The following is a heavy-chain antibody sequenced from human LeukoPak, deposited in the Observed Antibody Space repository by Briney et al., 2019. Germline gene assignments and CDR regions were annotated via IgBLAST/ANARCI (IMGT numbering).Heavy chain of an antibody. J-gene: IGHJ4*02. CDR3: TRHSYYDSSGLEDY. Sequence: GGSLRLSCAASGFTFSGSAMHWVRQASGKGLEWVGRIRSKANSYATAYAASVKGGFTISRDDSKDTAYLQMNSLKTEDTAVYYCTRHSYYDSSGLEDYWGQGTLVTVSS. D-gene: IGHD3-22*01. V-gene: IGHV3-73*01. CDR1: GFTFSGSA. CDR2: IRSKANSYAT.